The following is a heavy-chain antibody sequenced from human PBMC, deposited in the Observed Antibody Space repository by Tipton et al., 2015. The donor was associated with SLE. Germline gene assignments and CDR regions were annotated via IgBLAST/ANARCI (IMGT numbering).Heavy chain of an antibody. V-gene: IGHV4-59*02. J-gene: IGHJ5*02. D-gene: IGHD1-26*01. CDR2: IYYRGSS. CDR3: ARVSGTDGTFT. Sequence: TLSLTCTVSGVYVTRYYWSWIRQPPGKGLVWIGYIYYRGSSDYNPSLKSRVTMSADTSKNQFSLRLASVSAVDTAVYYFARVSGTDGTFTLGQGTLVTVSS. CDR1: GVYVTRYY.